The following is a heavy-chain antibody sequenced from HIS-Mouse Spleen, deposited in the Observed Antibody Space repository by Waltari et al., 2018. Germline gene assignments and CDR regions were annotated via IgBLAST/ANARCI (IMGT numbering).Heavy chain of an antibody. V-gene: IGHV1-8*01. CDR2: RNPNDGNT. CDR3: ARGVGSSWYYYYYGMDV. CDR1: GYTFTSYD. J-gene: IGHJ6*02. D-gene: IGHD6-13*01. Sequence: QVQLVQSGAEVKKPGASVKVSCKASGYTFTSYDINWVRQATGQGLEWTGGRNPNDGNTGYEQKVQGRVTRTRNTSISTAYMGLSSLRSEETAVYYCARGVGSSWYYYYYGMDVWGQGTTVTVSS.